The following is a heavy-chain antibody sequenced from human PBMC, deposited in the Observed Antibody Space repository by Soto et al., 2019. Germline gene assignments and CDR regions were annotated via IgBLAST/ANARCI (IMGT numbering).Heavy chain of an antibody. CDR2: IYSGGST. Sequence: EVQLVESGGGLIQPGGSLRLSCAASGFTVSSNYMSWVRQAPGKGLEWVSVIYSGGSTYYADSVKGRFTISRDNSKNTLYLQMNSLRAEDTAVYYCARAIAARPGNYFDYWGQGTLVTVSS. V-gene: IGHV3-53*01. CDR1: GFTVSSNY. CDR3: ARAIAARPGNYFDY. D-gene: IGHD6-6*01. J-gene: IGHJ4*02.